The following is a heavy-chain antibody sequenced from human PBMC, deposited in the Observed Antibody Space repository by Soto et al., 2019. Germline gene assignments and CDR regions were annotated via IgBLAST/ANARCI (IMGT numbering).Heavy chain of an antibody. Sequence: ASVKVSCKASGYTFASYDINWVRQATGQGLEWMGWMNPNSGNTGYAQKFQGRVTMTRNTSISTAYMELSSLRSEDTAVYYCARGHRIAAAGTVVGYWGQGTLVTVSS. CDR1: GYTFASYD. CDR2: MNPNSGNT. CDR3: ARGHRIAAAGTVVGY. J-gene: IGHJ4*02. D-gene: IGHD6-13*01. V-gene: IGHV1-8*01.